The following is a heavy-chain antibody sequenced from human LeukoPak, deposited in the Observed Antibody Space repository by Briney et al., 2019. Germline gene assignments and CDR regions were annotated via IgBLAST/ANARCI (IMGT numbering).Heavy chain of an antibody. CDR1: GFTFSSYE. V-gene: IGHV3-48*03. CDR3: ASLPSGYGSGTDY. D-gene: IGHD3-10*01. J-gene: IGHJ4*02. Sequence: GGSLLLSCAASGFTFSSYEMNWVRQAPGKGLEWVSYISSSGSTIYYADSVKGRFTISRDNAKNSLYLQMNSLRAEDTAVYYCASLPSGYGSGTDYWGQGTLVTVSS. CDR2: ISSSGSTI.